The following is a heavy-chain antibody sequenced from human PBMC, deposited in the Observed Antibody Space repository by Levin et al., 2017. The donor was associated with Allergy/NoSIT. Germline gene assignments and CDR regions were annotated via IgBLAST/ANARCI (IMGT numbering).Heavy chain of an antibody. J-gene: IGHJ1*01. D-gene: IGHD6-19*01. CDR2: INPNSGGT. V-gene: IGHV1-2*02. CDR1: GYTFTGYY. Sequence: GESLKISCKASGYTFTGYYMHWVRQAPGQGLEWMGWINPNSGGTNYAQKFQGRVTMTRDTSISTAYMELSRLRSDDTAVYYCARKLKFGSGWYDYFQHWGQGTLVTVSS. CDR3: ARKLKFGSGWYDYFQH.